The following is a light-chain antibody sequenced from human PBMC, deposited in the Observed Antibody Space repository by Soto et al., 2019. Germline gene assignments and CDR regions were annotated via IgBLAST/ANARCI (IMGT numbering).Light chain of an antibody. CDR2: GAS. V-gene: IGKV3-20*01. CDR1: QSVSNNY. Sequence: ETVLTQSPGTLSLSPGERATLSCRASQSVSNNYLAWYQQKPGQAPRLLIYGASSRATGIPDRFSGSGSGTDFTLTISRLEPEDCAVYYCQQYGNSRTFGQGTRLEIK. CDR3: QQYGNSRT. J-gene: IGKJ5*01.